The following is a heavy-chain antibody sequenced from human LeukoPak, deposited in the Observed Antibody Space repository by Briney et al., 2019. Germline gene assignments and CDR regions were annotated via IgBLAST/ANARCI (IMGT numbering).Heavy chain of an antibody. Sequence: GGSLRLSCAASGFTFSNYWMSWVRQAPGKGLEWVANIKRDGSQQYYVDSVKGRFTISRDNAKNSLYLYMNSLRAEVTAVYYCARESPDYGDYTYWGQGTLVTVSS. CDR1: GFTFSNYW. CDR3: ARESPDYGDYTY. V-gene: IGHV3-7*01. CDR2: IKRDGSQQ. D-gene: IGHD4-17*01. J-gene: IGHJ4*02.